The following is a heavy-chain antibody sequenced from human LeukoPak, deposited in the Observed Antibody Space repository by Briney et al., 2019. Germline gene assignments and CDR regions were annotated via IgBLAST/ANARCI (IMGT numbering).Heavy chain of an antibody. J-gene: IGHJ4*02. D-gene: IGHD6-19*01. CDR1: GYSISSGYY. CDR2: IYHSGST. CDR3: ARYSSGWYYFDY. Sequence: SETLSLTCTVSGYSISSGYYWGWIRQPPGKGLEWIGSIYHSGSTYYNPSLKSRVTISVDTSKNQFSLRLSSVTAADTAVYYCARYSSGWYYFDYWGQGTLVIVSS. V-gene: IGHV4-38-2*02.